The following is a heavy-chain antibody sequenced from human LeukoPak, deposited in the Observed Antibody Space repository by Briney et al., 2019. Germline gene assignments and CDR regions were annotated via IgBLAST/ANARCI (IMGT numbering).Heavy chain of an antibody. V-gene: IGHV4-30-4*01. CDR3: ARVQKDSSGYYYVRDYFDY. J-gene: IGHJ4*02. Sequence: PSQTLSLTCTVSGGSISSGDYYWSWIRQPPGKGLEWIGYIYYSGSTYYNPSLKSRVTISVDTSKNQFSLKLSSVTAADTAVYYCARVQKDSSGYYYVRDYFDYWGQGTLVTVSS. CDR2: IYYSGST. CDR1: GGSISSGDYY. D-gene: IGHD3-22*01.